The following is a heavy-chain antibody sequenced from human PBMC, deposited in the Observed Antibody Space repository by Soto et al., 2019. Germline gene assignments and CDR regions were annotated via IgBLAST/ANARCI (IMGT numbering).Heavy chain of an antibody. CDR3: ARPETGRNDAFDI. CDR1: GGTFSSYA. Sequence: SVKVSCKASGGTFSSYAISWGRQAPGQGLEWMGGIIPIFGTANYAQKFQGRVTITADESTSTAYMELSSLRSEDTAVYYCARPETGRNDAFDIWGQGTMVTVSS. J-gene: IGHJ3*02. D-gene: IGHD7-27*01. V-gene: IGHV1-69*13. CDR2: IIPIFGTA.